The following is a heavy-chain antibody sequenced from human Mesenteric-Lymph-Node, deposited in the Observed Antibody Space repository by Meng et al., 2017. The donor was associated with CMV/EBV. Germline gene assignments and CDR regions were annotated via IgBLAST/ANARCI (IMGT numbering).Heavy chain of an antibody. Sequence: CTVSGGSITSGGYYWSWIRQYPGKGLEWIGYIYHSESAYYNPSLRSRITISLDTSRNQFSLNLNSVTAADTAVYYCAGGSRAPSYYWGQGTLVTVSS. V-gene: IGHV4-31*03. CDR3: AGGSRAPSYY. CDR1: GGSITSGGYY. CDR2: IYHSESA. D-gene: IGHD6-6*01. J-gene: IGHJ4*02.